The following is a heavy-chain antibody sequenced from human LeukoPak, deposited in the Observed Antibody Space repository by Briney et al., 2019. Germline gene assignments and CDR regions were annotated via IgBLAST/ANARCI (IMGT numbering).Heavy chain of an antibody. Sequence: GGSLGLSCAASGFTFSSYGMHWVRQAPGKGLEWVAVISYDGSNKYYADSVKGRFTISRDNSKNTLYLQMNSLRAEDTAVYYCAKARYGYYHYGMDVWGQGTTVTVSS. CDR1: GFTFSSYG. D-gene: IGHD5-18*01. CDR2: ISYDGSNK. V-gene: IGHV3-30*18. J-gene: IGHJ6*02. CDR3: AKARYGYYHYGMDV.